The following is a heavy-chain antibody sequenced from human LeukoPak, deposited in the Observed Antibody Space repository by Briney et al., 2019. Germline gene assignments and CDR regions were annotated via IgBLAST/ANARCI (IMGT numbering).Heavy chain of an antibody. CDR3: ARDPIEAAAGTTVDY. D-gene: IGHD6-13*01. J-gene: IGHJ4*02. CDR2: IYYSGST. V-gene: IGHV4-38-2*02. CDR1: GYDSISTYY. Sequence: SETLSLTCSVSGYDSISTYYWNWIRQPPGKGLEWIGGIYYSGSTYYNPSLKSRVTISVDTSKNQFSLKLSSVTAADTAVYYCARDPIEAAAGTTVDYWGQGTLVTVSS.